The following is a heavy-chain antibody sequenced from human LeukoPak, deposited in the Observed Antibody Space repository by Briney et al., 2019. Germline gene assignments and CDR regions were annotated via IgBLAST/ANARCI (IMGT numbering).Heavy chain of an antibody. J-gene: IGHJ6*03. D-gene: IGHD3-22*01. Sequence: SETLSLTCSVSGGSISGYYWSWVRQPPGKGLEWIGFVHYSGSTHYNPSVNSRIAISIDTSRNQFSLRLSSVTAADTAVYYCARADRGNAYYNYMDVWGKGTTVTVSS. CDR3: ARADRGNAYYNYMDV. V-gene: IGHV4-59*12. CDR1: GGSISGYY. CDR2: VHYSGST.